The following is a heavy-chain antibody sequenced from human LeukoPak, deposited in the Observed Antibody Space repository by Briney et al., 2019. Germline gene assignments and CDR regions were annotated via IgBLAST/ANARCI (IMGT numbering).Heavy chain of an antibody. CDR1: GFSLSTRGVG. Sequence: SGPTLVNPTQTLTLTCTFSGFSLSTRGVGVGWIRQPPGKALEWLALIYWDDGKPYSPSLKTRLTITKDTSKNQVVLTMTNMDPVDTGTYYCAHRRREGTVTTGFDYWGQGILVTVSS. J-gene: IGHJ4*02. V-gene: IGHV2-5*02. CDR2: IYWDDGK. CDR3: AHRRREGTVTTGFDY. D-gene: IGHD4-17*01.